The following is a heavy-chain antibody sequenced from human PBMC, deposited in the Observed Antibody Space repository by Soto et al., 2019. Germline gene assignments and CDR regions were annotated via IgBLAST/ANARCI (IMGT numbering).Heavy chain of an antibody. CDR2: ISWNSGSI. Sequence: GGSLRLSCAASGFTFDDYAMHWVRQAPGKGLEWVSGISWNSGSIGYADSVKGRFTISRDNAKNSLYLQMNSLRAEDTAWYYCAKDSWGHSSSGLGVYWGQGTLVTVSS. V-gene: IGHV3-9*01. D-gene: IGHD6-6*01. CDR3: AKDSWGHSSSGLGVY. J-gene: IGHJ4*02. CDR1: GFTFDDYA.